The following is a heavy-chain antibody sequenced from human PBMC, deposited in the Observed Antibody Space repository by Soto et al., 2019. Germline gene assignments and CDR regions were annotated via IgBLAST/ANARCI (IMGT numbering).Heavy chain of an antibody. Sequence: ASVKVSCKASGGTFSSYAISWVRQAPGQGLEWMGGIIPIFGTANYAQKSQGRVTITADESTSTAYMELSSLRSEDTAVYYCASKLGQLEVITPGHYYYGMDVWGQGATVTVSS. CDR2: IIPIFGTA. J-gene: IGHJ6*02. CDR1: GGTFSSYA. D-gene: IGHD3-22*01. CDR3: ASKLGQLEVITPGHYYYGMDV. V-gene: IGHV1-69*13.